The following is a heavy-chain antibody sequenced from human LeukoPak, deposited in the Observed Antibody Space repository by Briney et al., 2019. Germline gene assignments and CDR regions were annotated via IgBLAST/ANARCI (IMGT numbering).Heavy chain of an antibody. CDR1: GYSISSGYY. CDR3: ARARTPSSSWLTNMYYFDY. D-gene: IGHD6-13*01. Sequence: PSETLSLTCAVSGYSISSGYYWSWIRQPPGKGLEWIGEINHSGSTNYNPSLKSRVTISVDTSKNQFSLKLSSVTAADTAVYYCARARTPSSSWLTNMYYFDYWGQGTLVTVSS. CDR2: INHSGST. J-gene: IGHJ4*02. V-gene: IGHV4-34*01.